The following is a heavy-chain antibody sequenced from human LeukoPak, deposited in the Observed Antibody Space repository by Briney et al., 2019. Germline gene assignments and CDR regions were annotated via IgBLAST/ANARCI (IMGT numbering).Heavy chain of an antibody. CDR2: IYYSGST. J-gene: IGHJ4*02. Sequence: SETLSLTCAVYGGSFSGYYWSWIRQPPGKGLEWIGYIYYSGSTNYNPSLKSRVTISVDTSKNQFSLKLSSVTAADTAVYYCAREGRSGYLDYWGQGTLVTVSS. V-gene: IGHV4-59*01. D-gene: IGHD3-22*01. CDR3: AREGRSGYLDY. CDR1: GGSFSGYY.